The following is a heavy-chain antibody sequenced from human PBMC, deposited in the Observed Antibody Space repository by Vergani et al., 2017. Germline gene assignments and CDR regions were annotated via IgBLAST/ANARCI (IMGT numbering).Heavy chain of an antibody. CDR2: LSASDRRT. V-gene: IGHV3-23*04. CDR3: AKVGHSEVAGTFGAFDI. CDR1: GFTVSSNY. J-gene: IGHJ3*02. D-gene: IGHD6-19*01. Sequence: EVQVVETGGGLVQPGGSLRLSCAASGFTVSSNYMSWVRQAPGKGLEWVSILSASDRRTHYADSVKGRFTISRDNSKNTLFLHMNSLRPEDTAVYYCAKVGHSEVAGTFGAFDIWGQGTMVTVSS.